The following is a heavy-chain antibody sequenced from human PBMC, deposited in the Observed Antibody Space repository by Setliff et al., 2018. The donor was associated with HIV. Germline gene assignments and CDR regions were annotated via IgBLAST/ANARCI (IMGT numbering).Heavy chain of an antibody. Sequence: GASVKVSCKTTGGTSNIFSITWVRQAPGQGLEWMGRINRDNGGIDYAQKFQGRVTVTRDTSINTAYMELSSLRYDDTAIYYCARDFHVLGYCSADSCPYDSSDVWGQGTMVTVSS. CDR3: ARDFHVLGYCSADSCPYDSSDV. V-gene: IGHV1-2*06. D-gene: IGHD2-15*01. CDR2: INRDNGGI. J-gene: IGHJ3*01. CDR1: GGTSNIFS.